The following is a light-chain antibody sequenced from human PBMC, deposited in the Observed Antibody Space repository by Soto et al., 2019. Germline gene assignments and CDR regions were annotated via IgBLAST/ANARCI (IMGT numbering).Light chain of an antibody. V-gene: IGLV2-11*01. Sequence: QSALTQPRSVSESPGQSVTISCTGTSSDVGAYDYVSWYQQHPGKAPQLMIYDVTKRPSGVPHRFSGSRSGNTASLTISGLQAEDEADYYCSSYTSSSTPYVVFGGGTKLTVL. CDR1: SSDVGAYDY. CDR2: DVT. J-gene: IGLJ2*01. CDR3: SSYTSSSTPYVV.